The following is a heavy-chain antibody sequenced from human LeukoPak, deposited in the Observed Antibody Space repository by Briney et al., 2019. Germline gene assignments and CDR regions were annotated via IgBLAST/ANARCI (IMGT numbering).Heavy chain of an antibody. CDR2: ISWNSGSI. CDR3: AKAPRAHMVRGVRSFGAFDI. J-gene: IGHJ3*02. V-gene: IGHV3-9*01. CDR1: GFTFDDYA. Sequence: GGSLRLSCAASGFTFDDYAMHWVRQAPGKGLEWVSGISWNSGSIGYADSVKGRFTISRDNAKNSLYLQMNSLRAEDTALYYCAKAPRAHMVRGVRSFGAFDIWGQGTMVTVSS. D-gene: IGHD3-10*01.